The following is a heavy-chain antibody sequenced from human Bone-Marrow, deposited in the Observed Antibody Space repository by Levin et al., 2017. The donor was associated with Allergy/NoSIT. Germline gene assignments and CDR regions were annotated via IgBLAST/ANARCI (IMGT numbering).Heavy chain of an antibody. CDR1: GFTFGSYH. Sequence: GGSLRLSCAASGFTFGSYHMNWVRQAPGKGLEWISYISRASHDIYYADSVKGRFAISRDNAQNSLYLQMNSLRTDDTGIYYCARVSGFYGDYTFDYWGQGALVTVAS. D-gene: IGHD4-17*01. V-gene: IGHV3-48*01. CDR3: ARVSGFYGDYTFDY. CDR2: ISRASHDI. J-gene: IGHJ4*02.